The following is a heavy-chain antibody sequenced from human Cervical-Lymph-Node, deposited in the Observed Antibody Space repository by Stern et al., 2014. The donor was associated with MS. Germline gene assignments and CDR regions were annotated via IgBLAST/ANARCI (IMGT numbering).Heavy chain of an antibody. J-gene: IGHJ5*02. V-gene: IGHV5-51*01. Sequence: EVQLVESGAEVKKPGESLKISCKGSGYSFTSYWIGWVRQMPGKGLEWMGSIYPGDSDTRYSPSFQGQVTISADKSISTAYLQWSSLKASDTAMYYCARHRRYSSSSGGGFDPWGQGTLVTVSS. CDR3: ARHRRYSSSSGGGFDP. D-gene: IGHD6-6*01. CDR2: IYPGDSDT. CDR1: GYSFTSYW.